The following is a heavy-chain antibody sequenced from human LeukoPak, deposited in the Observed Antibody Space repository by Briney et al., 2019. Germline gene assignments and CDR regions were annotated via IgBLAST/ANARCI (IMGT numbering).Heavy chain of an antibody. V-gene: IGHV4-61*02. Sequence: SQTLSLTCTVSGGSISSGSYYWSWIRQPAGKGLEWIGRIYTSGSTNYNPSLKSRVTISVDTSKNQFSLKLSSVTAADTAVYFCGRDLIRGGWKYLYFDYWGQGTLVTVSS. J-gene: IGHJ4*02. D-gene: IGHD6-19*01. CDR2: IYTSGST. CDR3: GRDLIRGGWKYLYFDY. CDR1: GGSISSGSYY.